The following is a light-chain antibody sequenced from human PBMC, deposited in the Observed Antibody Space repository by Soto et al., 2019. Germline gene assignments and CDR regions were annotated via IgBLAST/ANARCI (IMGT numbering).Light chain of an antibody. CDR3: QSYDSSLSGSGV. Sequence: QSVLTQPPSVSGAPGQRVTISCTGSSSNIGAGYDVHWYQQLPGTAPKLLIHGNSNRPSGVPDRFSGSKSGTSASLAITGLQAEDEADYYCQSYDSSLSGSGVFGGGTQLTVL. CDR1: SSNIGAGYD. CDR2: GNS. J-gene: IGLJ2*01. V-gene: IGLV1-40*01.